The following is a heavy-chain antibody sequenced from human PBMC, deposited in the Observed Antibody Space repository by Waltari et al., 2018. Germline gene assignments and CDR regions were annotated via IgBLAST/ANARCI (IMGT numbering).Heavy chain of an antibody. V-gene: IGHV3-21*01. Sequence: EVQLVESGGGLVRPGGSLRLSCVASGFSFGGYNRNWVRKAPGKGLEWVSSITTSSTYMYYVDSLKGRFTISRDDAKNSLFLQMNSLRAEDTAVYYCARDLIEPAAIGNYYYGMDVWGQGTTVTVSS. D-gene: IGHD2-2*01. CDR1: GFSFGGYN. J-gene: IGHJ6*02. CDR3: ARDLIEPAAIGNYYYGMDV. CDR2: ITTSSTYM.